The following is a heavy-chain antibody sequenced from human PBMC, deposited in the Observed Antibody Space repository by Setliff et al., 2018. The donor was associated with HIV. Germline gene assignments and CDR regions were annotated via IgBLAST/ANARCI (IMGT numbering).Heavy chain of an antibody. J-gene: IGHJ6*03. V-gene: IGHV4-34*01. Sequence: SETLSLTCAVYGGSLSGYYWSWIRQAPGKGLGWIGEINHRGRTRYNPSLESRVTISVETSKNQFSLRVNSVTAADTAFYYCARGFSGDYVFTGYMDAWGKGTTVTVSS. CDR1: GGSLSGYY. CDR2: INHRGRT. CDR3: ARGFSGDYVFTGYMDA. D-gene: IGHD3-3*01.